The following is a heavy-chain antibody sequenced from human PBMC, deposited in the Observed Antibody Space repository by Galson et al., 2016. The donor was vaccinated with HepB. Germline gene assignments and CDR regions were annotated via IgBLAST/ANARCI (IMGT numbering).Heavy chain of an antibody. D-gene: IGHD3-16*01. V-gene: IGHV3-74*01. CDR2: INRDGSST. Sequence: SLRLSCAASGFTFSGYAIHWVRQVPGKGLVWVSRINRDGSSTEYADSVKGRFTMSRDNARNTLYLHMNRLRAEDTAIYYRVKGGTDEVMVKIDDWGQGALVTVSS. CDR3: VKGGTDEVMVKIDD. J-gene: IGHJ4*02. CDR1: GFTFSGYA.